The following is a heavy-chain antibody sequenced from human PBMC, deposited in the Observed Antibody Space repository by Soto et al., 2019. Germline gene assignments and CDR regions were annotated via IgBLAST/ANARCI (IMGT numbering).Heavy chain of an antibody. J-gene: IGHJ4*02. CDR1: DITFSSYS. CDR2: ISGSGGST. Sequence: PXGSLIISCASSDITFSSYSISLVLESPGKGLEWVSAISGSGGSTYYADSVKGRFTISRDNSKNTLYLQMNSLRAEDTAVYYCAKEDSSGYYYLPYFDYWGQGTRVTVPS. V-gene: IGHV3-23*01. CDR3: AKEDSSGYYYLPYFDY. D-gene: IGHD3-22*01.